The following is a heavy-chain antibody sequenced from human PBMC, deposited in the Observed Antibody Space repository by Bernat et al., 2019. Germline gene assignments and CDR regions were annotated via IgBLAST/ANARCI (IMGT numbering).Heavy chain of an antibody. V-gene: IGHV4-39*01. J-gene: IGHJ4*02. CDR2: IYYTGST. Sequence: QLQLQESGPGLVKPSETLSLTCRVSGGSISNRIYYWAWIRQPPVKGLEYIGNIYYTGSTSYIPSLNNRVTISVDTSKDQSVRRWRAVAAEETAVYYCAGHLAPGTTRSLDYWGQGALVTVSS. CDR3: AGHLAPGTTRSLDY. D-gene: IGHD6-13*01. CDR1: GGSISNRIYY.